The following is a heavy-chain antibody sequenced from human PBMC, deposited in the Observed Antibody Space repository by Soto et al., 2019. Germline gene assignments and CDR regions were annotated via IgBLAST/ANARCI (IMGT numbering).Heavy chain of an antibody. CDR3: ARQPDFWTMFYFDY. J-gene: IGHJ4*02. V-gene: IGHV5-51*01. CDR2: IYPGDSDT. D-gene: IGHD3-3*01. CDR1: GYSFTIYW. Sequence: PGESLKISCKGSGYSFTIYWIAWVRQMPGKGLEWMGIIYPGDSDTRYSPSFQGHVTISADTSISTAYLQWSSLKASDTAIYYCARQPDFWTMFYFDYWGQGTLVTVSS.